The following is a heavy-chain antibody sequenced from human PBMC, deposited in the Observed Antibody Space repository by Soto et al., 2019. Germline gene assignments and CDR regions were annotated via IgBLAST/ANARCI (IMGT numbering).Heavy chain of an antibody. V-gene: IGHV1-69*01. J-gene: IGHJ4*02. CDR2: IIPLFGTP. CDR1: GGIFSTYA. D-gene: IGHD3-10*01. CDR3: ERDRDAYGSGNYYNRIDF. Sequence: QVQLVQSGAEVQKPGSSVKVSCKASGGIFSTYAISWLRQAPGQGLEWMGGIIPLFGTPNYAQRFQGRVTITADEPTSTAYMELSSLRYEDKAVYYCERDRDAYGSGNYYNRIDFWGQGTLVTVSS.